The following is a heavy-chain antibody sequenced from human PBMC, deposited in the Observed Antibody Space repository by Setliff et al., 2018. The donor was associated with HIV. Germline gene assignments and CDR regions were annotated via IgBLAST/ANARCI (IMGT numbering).Heavy chain of an antibody. Sequence: PSETLSLTCSVSGVSIPTGDYYWSWIRQPPGKGLEWIGEINHSGSTNYNPSLKSRVTISVDTSKNQFSLKLSSVTAADTAVYYCARGRAPHYYYGSGSRSYYFDYWGQGTLVTVSS. V-gene: IGHV4-34*01. CDR2: INHSGST. J-gene: IGHJ4*02. CDR3: ARGRAPHYYYGSGSRSYYFDY. D-gene: IGHD3-10*01. CDR1: GVSIPTGDYY.